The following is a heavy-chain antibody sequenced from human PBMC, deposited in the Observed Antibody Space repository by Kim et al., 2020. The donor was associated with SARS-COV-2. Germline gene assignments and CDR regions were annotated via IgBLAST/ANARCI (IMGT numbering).Heavy chain of an antibody. D-gene: IGHD2-2*01. Sequence: ASVKVSCKASGYTFTGYYMHWVRQAPGQGLEWMGWINPNSGGTNYAQKFQGRVTMTRDTSISTAYMELSRLRSDDTAVYYCARERVVVVPAGHYGMDVWGQGTTVTVSS. CDR1: GYTFTGYY. CDR2: INPNSGGT. V-gene: IGHV1-2*02. J-gene: IGHJ6*02. CDR3: ARERVVVVPAGHYGMDV.